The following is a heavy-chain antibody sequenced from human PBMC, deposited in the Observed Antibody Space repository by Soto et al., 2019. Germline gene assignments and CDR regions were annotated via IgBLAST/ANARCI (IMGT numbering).Heavy chain of an antibody. CDR3: AREYYYDSCGVDAFDI. CDR2: IIPIFGTA. D-gene: IGHD3-22*01. V-gene: IGHV1-69*13. CDR1: GGTFSSYA. J-gene: IGHJ3*02. Sequence: ASVKVSCKASGGTFSSYAISWVRQAPGQGLEWMGGIIPIFGTANYAQKFQGRVTITADESTSTAYMELSSLRSEDTAVYYCAREYYYDSCGVDAFDIWGQGTMVTVSS.